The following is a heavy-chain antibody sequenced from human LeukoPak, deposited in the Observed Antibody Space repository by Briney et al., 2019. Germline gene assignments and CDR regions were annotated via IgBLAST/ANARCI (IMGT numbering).Heavy chain of an antibody. D-gene: IGHD3-16*02. CDR2: IYYSGST. Sequence: SETLSLTCTVSGGSISSGGYYWSWIRQHPGKGLEWIGYIYYSGSTYYNPSLKSRVTISVDTSKNQFSLKLSSVTAADTAVYYCAREYYDYVWGSYRPGDNWFDPWGQGTLVTVSS. CDR1: GGSISSGGYY. V-gene: IGHV4-31*03. J-gene: IGHJ5*02. CDR3: AREYYDYVWGSYRPGDNWFDP.